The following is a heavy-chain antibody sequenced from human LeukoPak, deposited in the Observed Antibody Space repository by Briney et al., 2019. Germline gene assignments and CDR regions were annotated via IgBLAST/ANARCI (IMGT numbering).Heavy chain of an antibody. CDR1: GGSISSYY. D-gene: IGHD6-19*01. CDR2: IYYSGST. Sequence: SETLSLTCTVSGGSISSYYWSWIRQSPGKGLEWIGYIYYSGSTNYNPSLKSRVTISVDTSKNQFSLKLSSVTAADTAVYYCARANSGWSINFDYWDQGTLVTVSS. J-gene: IGHJ4*02. CDR3: ARANSGWSINFDY. V-gene: IGHV4-59*12.